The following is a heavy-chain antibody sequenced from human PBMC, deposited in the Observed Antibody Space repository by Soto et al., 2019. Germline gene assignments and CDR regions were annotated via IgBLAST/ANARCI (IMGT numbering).Heavy chain of an antibody. J-gene: IGHJ5*02. CDR2: IYHSGST. D-gene: IGHD3-10*01. CDR1: GGSMSSGGYF. Sequence: PSETLSLTCAVSGGSMSSGGYFWSWIRQPPGKGLELIGYIYHSGSTYYNPSLKSRVTISVDRSKNQFSLKLSSVTAADTAVYYCARGLGPWGQGTLVTVSS. V-gene: IGHV4-30-2*01. CDR3: ARGLGP.